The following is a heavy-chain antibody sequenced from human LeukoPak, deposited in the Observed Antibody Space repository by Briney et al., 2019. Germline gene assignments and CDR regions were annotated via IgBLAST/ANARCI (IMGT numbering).Heavy chain of an antibody. CDR1: GYTFTSYG. D-gene: IGHD7-27*01. CDR3: ASVHESNWGPYYFDY. CDR2: ISAYNGNT. Sequence: ASVKVSCKASGYTFTSYGISWVRQAPGQGLEWMGWISAYNGNTNYAQKLQGRVTMTTDTSTSTAYMELRSLRSDDTAVYYCASVHESNWGPYYFDYWGQGTLVTVSS. V-gene: IGHV1-18*01. J-gene: IGHJ4*02.